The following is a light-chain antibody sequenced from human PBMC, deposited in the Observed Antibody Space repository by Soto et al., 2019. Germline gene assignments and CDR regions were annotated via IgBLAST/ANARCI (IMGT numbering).Light chain of an antibody. CDR1: QSVSSK. J-gene: IGKJ4*02. CDR3: QHDTSSPLT. V-gene: IGKV3-15*01. CDR2: GSS. Sequence: EIVMTQSPATLSVSPGDRATLSCRASQSVSSKLAWYQQKPGHAPRLLIYGSSTWATGIPARFSGSGSGTEFTLTISSLQSEDFAVYYCQHDTSSPLTFGGGTKVEI.